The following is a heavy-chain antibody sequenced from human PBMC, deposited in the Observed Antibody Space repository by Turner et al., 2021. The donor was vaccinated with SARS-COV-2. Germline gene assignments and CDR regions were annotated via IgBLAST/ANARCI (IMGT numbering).Heavy chain of an antibody. D-gene: IGHD2-2*01. CDR2: IDPSDGRT. CDR3: VTVVGAI. J-gene: IGHJ4*02. Sequence: QVQLVQSGTELKKPGASVNVSCKASVYSFNSYYLHWVRQAPGQGLEWMGVIDPSDGRTTYREKIQDRVTFTTDPSTTTTYLELSSLRPEDTAVYYCVTVVGAIWGQGTLVTVSS. V-gene: IGHV1-46*02. CDR1: VYSFNSYY.